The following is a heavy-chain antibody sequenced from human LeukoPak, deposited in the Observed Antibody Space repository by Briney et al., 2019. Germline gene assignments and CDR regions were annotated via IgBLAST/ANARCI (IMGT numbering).Heavy chain of an antibody. D-gene: IGHD1-26*01. Sequence: SETLSLTCTVSGGSISSYYWSWIRQPPGKGLEWIGCIYYSGSTYYNPSLKSRVTISVDTSKNQFSLKLSSVTTADTAVYYCARRVVGATSDYWGQGTLVTVSS. J-gene: IGHJ4*02. V-gene: IGHV4-59*04. CDR1: GGSISSYY. CDR2: IYYSGST. CDR3: ARRVVGATSDY.